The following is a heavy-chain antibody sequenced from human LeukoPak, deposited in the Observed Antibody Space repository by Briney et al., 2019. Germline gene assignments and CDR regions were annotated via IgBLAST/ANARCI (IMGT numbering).Heavy chain of an antibody. CDR1: GFTFSSYA. CDR3: ARDGSVGYSSGRWGIDY. D-gene: IGHD6-19*01. J-gene: IGHJ4*02. Sequence: GGSLRLSCAASGFTFSSYAMHWVRQAPGKGLEWVAVISYVGSNKYYADSVKGRFTISRDNSKNTLYLQMNSLRPEDTAVYYCARDGSVGYSSGRWGIDYWGQGTLVTVSS. CDR2: ISYVGSNK. V-gene: IGHV3-30*04.